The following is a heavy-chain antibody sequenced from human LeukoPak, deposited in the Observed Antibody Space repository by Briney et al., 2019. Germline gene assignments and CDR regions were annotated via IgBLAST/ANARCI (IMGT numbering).Heavy chain of an antibody. CDR2: IYGSEST. Sequence: SETLSLTCAVSGYPLGRNYFWGWVRQPPGKRLEWIGRIYGSESTTYNPSLMNRVTISVDTSRSHLSLQLTSATAADTAVYYCARYDYRGSASTRFDSWGQGILVTISS. J-gene: IGHJ5*01. V-gene: IGHV4-38-2*01. D-gene: IGHD4-23*01. CDR3: ARYDYRGSASTRFDS. CDR1: GYPLGRNYF.